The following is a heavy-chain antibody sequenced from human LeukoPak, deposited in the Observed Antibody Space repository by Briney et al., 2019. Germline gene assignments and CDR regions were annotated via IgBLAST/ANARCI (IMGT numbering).Heavy chain of an antibody. Sequence: PGGSLRLSCAASGFTVSSNYMNSVRQAPGKGLEWVSVMYRGGSTYYADSVEGRFTISRDNSKNALYLQMNSLRAEDTAVYYCARDSISYGDYVAFDYWGQGTLVTVSS. CDR1: GFTVSSNY. D-gene: IGHD4-17*01. CDR3: ARDSISYGDYVAFDY. J-gene: IGHJ4*02. CDR2: MYRGGST. V-gene: IGHV3-66*01.